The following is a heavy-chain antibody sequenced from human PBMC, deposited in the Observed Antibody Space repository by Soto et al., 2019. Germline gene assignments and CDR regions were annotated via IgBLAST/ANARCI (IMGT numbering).Heavy chain of an antibody. V-gene: IGHV1-3*01. CDR1: GYTFTSYA. CDR2: INAGNGNT. Sequence: GASVKVSCKASGYTFTSYAIHWVRQAPGQRLEWMGWINAGNGNTKYSQKLQGRVTMTTDTSTSTAYMELRSLRSDDTAVYFCARSALGGAATDHNWFDPWGQGTLVTVSS. J-gene: IGHJ5*02. D-gene: IGHD4-17*01. CDR3: ARSALGGAATDHNWFDP.